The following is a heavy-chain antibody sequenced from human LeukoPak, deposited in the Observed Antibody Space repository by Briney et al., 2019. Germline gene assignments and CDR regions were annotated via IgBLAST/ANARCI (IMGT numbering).Heavy chain of an antibody. Sequence: GASVKVSCKASGYTFTSYAMHWVRQAPGQRLEWMGWINVGNGNTKYSQKFQGRVTITRDTSASTAYMELSSLRSEDTAVYYCARDGRRIAVADYWGQGTLVTVSS. D-gene: IGHD6-19*01. CDR1: GYTFTSYA. CDR3: ARDGRRIAVADY. V-gene: IGHV1-3*01. J-gene: IGHJ4*02. CDR2: INVGNGNT.